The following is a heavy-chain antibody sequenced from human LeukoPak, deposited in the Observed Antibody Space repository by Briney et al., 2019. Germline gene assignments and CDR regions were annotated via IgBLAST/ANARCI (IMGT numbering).Heavy chain of an antibody. J-gene: IGHJ6*03. V-gene: IGHV4-4*07. CDR3: VRVSRIYYGGNSEGDI. D-gene: IGHD4-23*01. CDR1: GVSITNNY. CDR2: KSVSGHT. Sequence: SGTLSLTCTVSGVSITNNYWNWVRQPPGKGLEWIGRKSVSGHTNYRSSLESRVTISVDTSKNQFSLRLTSVSTADTDAYYCVRVSRIYYGGNSEGDIWGTGNPVTVS.